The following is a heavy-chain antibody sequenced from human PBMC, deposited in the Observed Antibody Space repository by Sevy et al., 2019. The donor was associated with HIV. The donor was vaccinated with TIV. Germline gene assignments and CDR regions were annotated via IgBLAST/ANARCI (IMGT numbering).Heavy chain of an antibody. Sequence: ASVKVSCKASGYTFTSYGISWVRQAPGQGLEWMGWISAYNGNTNYAQKLQGTVTMTTDTSTSTAYRELRSLRSDDTAVYYCGREYSSWPDAFDIWGQGTMVTVSS. CDR1: GYTFTSYG. V-gene: IGHV1-18*04. J-gene: IGHJ3*02. D-gene: IGHD6-13*01. CDR3: GREYSSWPDAFDI. CDR2: ISAYNGNT.